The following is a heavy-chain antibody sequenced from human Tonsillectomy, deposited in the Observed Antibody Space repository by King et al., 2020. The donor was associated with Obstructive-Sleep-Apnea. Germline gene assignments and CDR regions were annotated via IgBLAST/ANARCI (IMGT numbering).Heavy chain of an antibody. D-gene: IGHD1-26*01. J-gene: IGHJ3*02. Sequence: HVQLQQWGAGLLKPSETLSLTCAVYGGSFSAYYWSWIRQPPGKGLEWIGEINHSGSTNYNPSLKSRVTISVDTSKNQFCLKLSSVTAADTAIYYCARGPPLVGATEFRDFDIWGQGTMVTVSS. CDR2: INHSGST. CDR3: ARGPPLVGATEFRDFDI. V-gene: IGHV4-34*01. CDR1: GGSFSAYY.